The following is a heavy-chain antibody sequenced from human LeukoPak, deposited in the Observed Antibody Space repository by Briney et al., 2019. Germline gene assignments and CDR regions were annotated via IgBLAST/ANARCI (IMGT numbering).Heavy chain of an antibody. CDR3: ARHRGDSYYYGMDV. V-gene: IGHV4-59*08. CDR2: IYYSGST. CDR1: GGSISSYY. J-gene: IGHJ6*02. Sequence: SETLSLTCTVPGGSISSYYWSWIRQPPGKELEWIGYIYYSGSTNYNPSLKSRVIISVDTSKNQFSLRLSSVTAADTAVYYCARHRGDSYYYGMDVWGQGTTVTVSS. D-gene: IGHD3-10*01.